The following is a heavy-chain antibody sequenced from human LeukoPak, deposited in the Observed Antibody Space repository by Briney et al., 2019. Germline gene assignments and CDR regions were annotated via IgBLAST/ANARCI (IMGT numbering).Heavy chain of an antibody. Sequence: GGSLRLSCAASGFTFSSYSMNWVRQAPGKGLEWVSSISSSSSYIYYADSVKGRFTISRDNAKNPLYLQMNSLRAEDTAVYYCARDYCSSTSCYYYYYYGMDVWGQGTTVTVSS. CDR1: GFTFSSYS. J-gene: IGHJ6*02. V-gene: IGHV3-21*01. D-gene: IGHD2-2*01. CDR2: ISSSSSYI. CDR3: ARDYCSSTSCYYYYYYGMDV.